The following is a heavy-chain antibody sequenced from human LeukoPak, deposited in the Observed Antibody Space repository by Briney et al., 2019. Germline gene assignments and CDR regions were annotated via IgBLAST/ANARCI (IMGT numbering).Heavy chain of an antibody. CDR3: ARGPNWNSERQFDY. J-gene: IGHJ4*02. Sequence: PSETLSLTCAVYGGSFSGYYXXXXXQXPXXXXXXXXXINXXXXXNXXPXXXXXXTXXXDTSKNQFSLKLSSVTAADTAVYYCARGPNWNSERQFDYWGQGTLVTVSS. V-gene: IGHV4-34*01. CDR2: INXXXXX. CDR1: GGSFSGYY. D-gene: IGHD1-7*01.